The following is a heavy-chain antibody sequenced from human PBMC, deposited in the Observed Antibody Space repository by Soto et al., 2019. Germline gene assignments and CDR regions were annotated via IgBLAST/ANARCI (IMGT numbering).Heavy chain of an antibody. CDR1: GFTFSSYS. Sequence: PGGSLRLSCAASGFTFSSYSMNWVRQATGKGLEWVSYISSSSSTIYYADSVKGGFTLSRDNAKNSLYLQMNSLRDEDTAVYYCARDRDIVVVVAATGTEALDIWGQGTMVTLSS. J-gene: IGHJ3*02. D-gene: IGHD2-15*01. V-gene: IGHV3-48*02. CDR3: ARDRDIVVVVAATGTEALDI. CDR2: ISSSSSTI.